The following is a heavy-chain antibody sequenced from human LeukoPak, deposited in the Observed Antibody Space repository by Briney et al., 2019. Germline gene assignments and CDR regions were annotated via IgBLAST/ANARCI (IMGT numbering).Heavy chain of an antibody. V-gene: IGHV5-51*01. CDR1: GYSFTSYC. J-gene: IGHJ3*01. CDR2: IYPGDSGP. Sequence: GESLKISFKVSGYSFTSYCIGWVRQMPEKGLEWMGIIYPGDSGPTYSPSFQGQVTISVDKSISTAYLQWSSLQASDTAMYYCGMSGDRVPLQDDVFDVWGQGTMVTVST. CDR3: GMSGDRVPLQDDVFDV. D-gene: IGHD1-26*01.